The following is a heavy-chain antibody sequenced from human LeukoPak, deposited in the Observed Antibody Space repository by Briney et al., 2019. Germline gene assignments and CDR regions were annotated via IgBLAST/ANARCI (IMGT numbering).Heavy chain of an antibody. Sequence: GGSLRLSCAASGFTVSSNYMSWVRQAPGKGLEWVSSIPGGGSSTFYAGSVKGRFTISRDNSKNTLYLQMNSLRAEDTAVYYCAKDEDSSSWHWAAFDIWGQGTMVTVSP. CDR2: IPGGGSST. J-gene: IGHJ3*02. CDR3: AKDEDSSSWHWAAFDI. CDR1: GFTVSSNY. D-gene: IGHD6-13*01. V-gene: IGHV3-53*01.